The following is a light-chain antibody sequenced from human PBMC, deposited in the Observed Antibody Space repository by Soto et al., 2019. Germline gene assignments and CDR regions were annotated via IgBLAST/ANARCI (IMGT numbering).Light chain of an antibody. V-gene: IGKV1-6*01. J-gene: IGKJ1*01. CDR2: AAS. CDR3: LQYYNFSWT. CDR1: QDIRNT. Sequence: AIQMTQSPSSLSASVGDRVAISCRASQDIRNTLAWYRQKPGEAPKLLKFAASNLQSGVPSRFSGSGSVTDFTLAITGLQPEDFATYYCLQYYNFSWTFGQGTKVEVK.